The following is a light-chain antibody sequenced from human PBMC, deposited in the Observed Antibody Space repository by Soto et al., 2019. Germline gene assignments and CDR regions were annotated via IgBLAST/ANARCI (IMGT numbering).Light chain of an antibody. CDR3: QHYDSNPFT. CDR2: KAS. Sequence: DIQMTQSPPTLSASVGDRVTITCRASQSISTSLAWYQQKPGKAPKLLIYKASGLENGVPSRFSGSGSGTEFTLTISSLQPDDFATYYCQHYDSNPFTFGQGTKLEI. V-gene: IGKV1-5*03. J-gene: IGKJ2*01. CDR1: QSISTS.